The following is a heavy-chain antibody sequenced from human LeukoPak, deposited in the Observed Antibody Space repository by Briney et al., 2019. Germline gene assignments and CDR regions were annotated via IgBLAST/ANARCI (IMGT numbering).Heavy chain of an antibody. V-gene: IGHV3-21*01. CDR3: ARDTVGVTDY. Sequence: GGSLRLSCAASGFTFSDYSMNWVRQAPGKGLEWVSSIGSNSAYLYYVDSLRGRFTVSRDNAKSSLSLQMNSLRVEDTALYYCARDTVGVTDYWGQGTLVTVSS. CDR1: GFTFSDYS. CDR2: IGSNSAYL. J-gene: IGHJ4*02. D-gene: IGHD1-26*01.